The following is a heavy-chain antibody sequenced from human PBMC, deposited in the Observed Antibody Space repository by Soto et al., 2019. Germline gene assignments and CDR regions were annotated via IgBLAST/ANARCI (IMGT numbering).Heavy chain of an antibody. J-gene: IGHJ6*02. CDR2: ISGYNGNT. CDR3: ARDEGHILRFSYGMDV. Sequence: ASVKVSCKASGYSFSSYGISWVRQAPGQGLEWMGWISGYNGNTMYAQKLQGRVTMTTDTSTSTTYMHLTSLISDDTAVYYCARDEGHILRFSYGMDVWGQGTTVTVSS. V-gene: IGHV1-18*01. D-gene: IGHD3-3*01. CDR1: GYSFSSYG.